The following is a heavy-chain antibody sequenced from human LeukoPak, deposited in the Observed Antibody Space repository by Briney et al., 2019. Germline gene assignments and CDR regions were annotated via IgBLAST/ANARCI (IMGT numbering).Heavy chain of an antibody. CDR1: GYSISSGYY. J-gene: IGHJ5*02. V-gene: IGHV4-38-2*02. Sequence: PSETLSLTCAVSGYSISSGYYWGWIRQPPGKGLEWSGSIYHSGSTYYNPSLKSRVTISVDTSKNQFSLKLSSVTAADTAVYYCARENCSSTSCYFHSYNWFDPWGQGTLVTVSS. CDR2: IYHSGST. D-gene: IGHD2-2*01. CDR3: ARENCSSTSCYFHSYNWFDP.